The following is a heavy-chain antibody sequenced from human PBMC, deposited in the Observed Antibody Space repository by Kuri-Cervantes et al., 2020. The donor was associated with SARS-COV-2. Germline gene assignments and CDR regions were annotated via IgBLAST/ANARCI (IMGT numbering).Heavy chain of an antibody. CDR2: IYYSGST. D-gene: IGHD3-22*01. Sequence: SETLSLTCTVSGGTISSSSYYWGWIRQPPGKGLEWIGSIYYSGSTYDNPSLKSRVTISVDTSKNQFSLKLSSVTAADTALYYCARARYYDSSGYYSYYYYMDVWGKGTTVTVSS. CDR3: ARARYYDSSGYYSYYYYMDV. CDR1: GGTISSSSYY. V-gene: IGHV4-39*07. J-gene: IGHJ6*03.